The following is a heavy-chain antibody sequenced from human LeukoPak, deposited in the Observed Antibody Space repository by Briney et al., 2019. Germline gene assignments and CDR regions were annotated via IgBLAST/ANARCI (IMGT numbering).Heavy chain of an antibody. D-gene: IGHD6-13*01. CDR3: ARDLNVAAAATPFDY. J-gene: IGHJ4*02. V-gene: IGHV3-7*03. CDR2: INQGGSER. Sequence: GGSLRLSCAASGFTFSSYGMHWVRQAPGKGLEWVANINQGGSERYYVDSVKGRFTISRDNAKNSLFLQMNSLRAEDTAVYYCARDLNVAAAATPFDYWGQGTLVTVSS. CDR1: GFTFSSYG.